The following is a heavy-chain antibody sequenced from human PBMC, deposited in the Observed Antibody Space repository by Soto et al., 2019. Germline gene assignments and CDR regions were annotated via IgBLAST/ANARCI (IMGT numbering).Heavy chain of an antibody. Sequence: LETLSLTCTVSGGSISGSYWSWNRQTPGKVLEWVGYIHYSGSTNYNPSLKSRVTMSVDSAKNQFSLQLSSVTAADTAVYFCTKYRRTDAEGYSFDPWGQGTLVT. CDR2: IHYSGST. CDR3: TKYRRTDAEGYSFDP. CDR1: GGSISGSY. V-gene: IGHV4-59*01. D-gene: IGHD2-15*01. J-gene: IGHJ5*02.